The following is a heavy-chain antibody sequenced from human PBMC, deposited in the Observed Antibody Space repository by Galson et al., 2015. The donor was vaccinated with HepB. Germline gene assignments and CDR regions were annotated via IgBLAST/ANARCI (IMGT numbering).Heavy chain of an antibody. J-gene: IGHJ4*02. V-gene: IGHV1-18*01. CDR2: ISGYSGKT. CDR3: ARMDRTGAYVCDY. CDR1: GYTFNNYG. D-gene: IGHD5-12*01. Sequence: SVKVSCKASGYTFNNYGITWVRQAPGQGLEWMGWISGYSGKTNYAQKLQGRVTMTTDTSTSTAYMELRSLRSDDTAVYYCARMDRTGAYVCDYWGQGTLVTVSS.